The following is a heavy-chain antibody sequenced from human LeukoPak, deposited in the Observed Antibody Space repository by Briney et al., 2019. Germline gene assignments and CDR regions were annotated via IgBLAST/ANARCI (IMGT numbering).Heavy chain of an antibody. V-gene: IGHV3-66*01. D-gene: IGHD3-3*01. CDR1: GFTVSSNY. CDR2: IYSGGNT. CDR3: AKDQGAIFGVVIMLNFDY. Sequence: GGSLRLSCAASGFTVSSNYMSWVRQAPGKGLEWVSVIYSGGNTYYADSVKGRFTISRDNSKNTLYLQMNSLRAEDTAVYYCAKDQGAIFGVVIMLNFDYWGQGTLVTVSS. J-gene: IGHJ4*02.